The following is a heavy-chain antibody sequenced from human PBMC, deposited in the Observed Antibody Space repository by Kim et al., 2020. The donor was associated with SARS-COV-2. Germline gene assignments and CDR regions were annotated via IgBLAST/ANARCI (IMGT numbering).Heavy chain of an antibody. CDR3: AGAPNSAMVTPFDS. CDR2: ISHDGSDK. V-gene: IGHV3-30*04. CDR1: GFIFNGYT. J-gene: IGHJ4*02. D-gene: IGHD5-18*01. Sequence: GGSLRLSCAASGFIFNGYTMHWVRQAPGRGLEWMAVISHDGSDKFYANSVKGRLTISRDNSKNTLYLEMNSLRAEDTAVYYCAGAPNSAMVTPFDSWGLGTLAT.